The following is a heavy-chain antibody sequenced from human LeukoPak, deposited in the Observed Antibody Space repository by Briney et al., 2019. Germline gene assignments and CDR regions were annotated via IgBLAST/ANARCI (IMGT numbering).Heavy chain of an antibody. V-gene: IGHV4-31*03. CDR2: IYYSGST. CDR3: ARFVPAAIIPVAFDI. CDR1: GGSISSGGYY. Sequence: SETLSLTCTVSGGSISSGGYYWSWIRQHPGKGLEWIGYIYYSGSTYYNPSLKSRVTISVDTSKNQFSLKLSSVTAADTAVYYCARFVPAAIIPVAFDIWGQGTMVTVSS. D-gene: IGHD2-2*01. J-gene: IGHJ3*02.